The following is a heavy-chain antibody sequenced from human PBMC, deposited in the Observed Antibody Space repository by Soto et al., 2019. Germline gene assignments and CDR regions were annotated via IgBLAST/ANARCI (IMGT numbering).Heavy chain of an antibody. Sequence: SETLSLTCAVYGGSFSGYYWTWIRQPPGTGLEWIGEINHSGSTNYNPSLKSRVTISVDTSKNQFSLKLSSVTAADTAVYYCARDRRLQLCFTPGLSLYDAFGIWGQGTMVTVSS. D-gene: IGHD5-12*01. V-gene: IGHV4-34*01. CDR3: ARDRRLQLCFTPGLSLYDAFGI. J-gene: IGHJ3*02. CDR1: GGSFSGYY. CDR2: INHSGST.